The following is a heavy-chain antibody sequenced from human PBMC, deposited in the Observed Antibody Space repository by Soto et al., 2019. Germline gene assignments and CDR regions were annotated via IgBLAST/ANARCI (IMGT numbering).Heavy chain of an antibody. CDR2: IYYSGST. J-gene: IGHJ4*02. V-gene: IGHV4-31*03. CDR1: GGSISSGGYY. Sequence: QVQLQESGPGLVKPSQTLSLTCTVSGGSISSGGYYWSWIRQHPGKGLEWIGYIYYSGSTYYNPSLKSRVTISVDTSKNQFSLKLSSLTAADTAVYYCARNHPPHWYAFDYWGQGTLVTVSS. D-gene: IGHD2-8*01. CDR3: ARNHPPHWYAFDY.